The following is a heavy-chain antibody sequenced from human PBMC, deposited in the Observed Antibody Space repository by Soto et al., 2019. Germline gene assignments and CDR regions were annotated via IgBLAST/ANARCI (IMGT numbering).Heavy chain of an antibody. CDR1: GDSGGFISSSSYH. CDR3: ARGTAVEDCTSGVCYTRRWFDP. V-gene: IGHV4-39*01. D-gene: IGHD2-8*01. J-gene: IGHJ5*02. CDR2: IYYSGST. Sequence: SETLSLTCTVSGDSGGFISSSSYHWGWTRQPPGKGLEWIGNIYYSGSTYYNPSLKSRVTISVDTSKNQFSLRLTPVTAADTAVYYCARGTAVEDCTSGVCYTRRWFDPWGQGTLVTVSS.